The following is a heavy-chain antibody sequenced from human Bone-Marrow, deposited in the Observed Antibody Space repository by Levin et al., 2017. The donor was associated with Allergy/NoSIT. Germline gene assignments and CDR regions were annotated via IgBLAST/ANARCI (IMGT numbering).Heavy chain of an antibody. CDR3: AGGDYMVRGVYFDS. D-gene: IGHD3-10*01. CDR1: GDSISSETYY. J-gene: IGHJ4*02. CDR2: IFAYNRGTT. V-gene: IGHV4-61*02. Sequence: LRLSCTVSGDSISSETYYWTWLRQPAGKGLEWIGRIFAYNRGTTSYNPSLKSRVTISADTSKNEFSLNLSSVTAADTAVYYCAGGDYMVRGVYFDSWGQGTLVTVSS.